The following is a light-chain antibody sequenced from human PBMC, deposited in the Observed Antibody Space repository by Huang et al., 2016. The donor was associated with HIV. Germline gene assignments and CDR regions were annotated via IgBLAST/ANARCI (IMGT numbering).Light chain of an antibody. CDR3: QQYGSSPRT. V-gene: IGKV3-20*01. CDR1: QSVSSSY. CDR2: GAS. Sequence: EIVLTQSPGTLSLSPGERATLSCRASQSVSSSYLAWYKQKPGQAPRLLIYGASSRAPGIPDRFSGGGSGTDFTLTISRLEPEDFAVYYCQQYGSSPRTFGPGTKVDIK. J-gene: IGKJ3*01.